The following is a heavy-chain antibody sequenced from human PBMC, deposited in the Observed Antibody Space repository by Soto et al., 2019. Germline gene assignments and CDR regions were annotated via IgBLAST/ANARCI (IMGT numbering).Heavy chain of an antibody. D-gene: IGHD3-3*01. CDR3: AKDQGDFWSGYYI. CDR1: GFTFSSYA. Sequence: EVQLLESGGGLVQPGGSLRLSCAASGFTFSSYAMSWVRQAPVKGLEWVSAISGSGGNTYYADSVKGRFTISRDNSKNTLYLQMNNLRAEDTAVYYCAKDQGDFWSGYYIWGQGTLVTVSS. J-gene: IGHJ4*02. CDR2: ISGSGGNT. V-gene: IGHV3-23*01.